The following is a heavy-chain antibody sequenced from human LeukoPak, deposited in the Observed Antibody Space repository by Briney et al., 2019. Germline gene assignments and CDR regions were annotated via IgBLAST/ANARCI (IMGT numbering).Heavy chain of an antibody. CDR2: ISSSGGVI. Sequence: PGGSLRLSCAASGFTFSSIGMNWVRQAPGKGLEWLSYISSSGGVIYYADSVKGRFTISRDNAKNSLYLQMNSLRAEDTAVYYCARGWGYYDYWGQGALVTVSS. J-gene: IGHJ4*02. V-gene: IGHV3-48*03. D-gene: IGHD3-22*01. CDR1: GFTFSSIG. CDR3: ARGWGYYDY.